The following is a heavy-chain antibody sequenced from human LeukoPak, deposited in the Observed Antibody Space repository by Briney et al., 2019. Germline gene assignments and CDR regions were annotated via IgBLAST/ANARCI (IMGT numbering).Heavy chain of an antibody. V-gene: IGHV5-51*01. CDR3: ARRQRYYDFWSGYLQYYFDY. D-gene: IGHD3-3*01. CDR2: IYPGDSDT. J-gene: IGHJ4*02. CDR1: GYSFTSYW. Sequence: GESLKISCKGSGYSFTSYWIGWVRQMPGKGLEWMGIIYPGDSDTRYSPSFQGQVTISADKSTSTAYLQWSSLKASDTAMYYCARRQRYYDFWSGYLQYYFDYWGQGTLVTVSS.